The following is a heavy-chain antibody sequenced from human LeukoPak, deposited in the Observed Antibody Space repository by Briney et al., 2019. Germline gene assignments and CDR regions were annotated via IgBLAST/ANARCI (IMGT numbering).Heavy chain of an antibody. V-gene: IGHV4-4*07. D-gene: IGHD6-19*01. CDR3: ARGDGSGWSGFDP. CDR2: IHTSGST. Sequence: SETLSLTCTVSGGSISSYYWTWIRQPAGKGLEWIGRIHTSGSTNHNPSLKSRVTMSVDTSNNQFSLKLSSVTAADTAVYYCARGDGSGWSGFDPWGQGTLVTVSS. J-gene: IGHJ5*02. CDR1: GGSISSYY.